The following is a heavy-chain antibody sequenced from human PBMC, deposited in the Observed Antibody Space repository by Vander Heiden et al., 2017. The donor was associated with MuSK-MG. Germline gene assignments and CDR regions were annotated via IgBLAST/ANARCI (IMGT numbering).Heavy chain of an antibody. CDR2: ISGSGGST. CDR1: GFTFSSYA. D-gene: IGHD3-10*01. CDR3: AKASSLMGRGVITWFDP. J-gene: IGHJ5*02. Sequence: EVQLVESGGGLVQPGGSLRLSCAASGFTFSSYAMSWVRQAPGKGLEWVSAISGSGGSTYYADSVKGRVTISRDNSKNTLYLQMNSLRAEETAVDYCAKASSLMGRGVITWFDPWGQGTLVTVSS. V-gene: IGHV3-23*04.